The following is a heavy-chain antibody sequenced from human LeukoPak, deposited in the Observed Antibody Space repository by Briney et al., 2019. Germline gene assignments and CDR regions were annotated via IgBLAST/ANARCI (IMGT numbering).Heavy chain of an antibody. Sequence: GGSLRLSCAASGFTFSSNAMSWARQAPGKGLEWVSAISGSGGSTYYADSVKGRFTISRDSSKNTLYLQMNSLRAEDTAVYYCAKGGILGYYYGSGSAFDIWGQGTMVTVSS. CDR3: AKGGILGYYYGSGSAFDI. CDR1: GFTFSSNA. J-gene: IGHJ3*02. V-gene: IGHV3-23*01. D-gene: IGHD3-10*01. CDR2: ISGSGGST.